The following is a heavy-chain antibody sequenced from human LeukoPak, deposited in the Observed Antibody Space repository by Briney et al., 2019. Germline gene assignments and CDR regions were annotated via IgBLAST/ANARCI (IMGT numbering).Heavy chain of an antibody. CDR1: GFIIISYR. Sequence: GGSLRLSCAASGFIIISYRMSWVRQAPGKGLEWVANIKQDGSEKYYVDSVKGRFTISRDNAKNSLYLQMSSLRAEDTAVYYCARVRDGYRPPKLSSYYYMDVWGKGTTVTISS. J-gene: IGHJ6*03. V-gene: IGHV3-7*01. CDR2: IKQDGSEK. D-gene: IGHD5-24*01. CDR3: ARVRDGYRPPKLSSYYYMDV.